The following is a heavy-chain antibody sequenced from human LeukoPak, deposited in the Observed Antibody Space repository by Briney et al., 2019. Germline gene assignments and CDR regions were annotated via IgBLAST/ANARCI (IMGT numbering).Heavy chain of an antibody. CDR3: ARDTRRSGVVTLDAFDI. CDR1: GGSISNYF. CDR2: IYSTGRS. D-gene: IGHD3-3*01. J-gene: IGHJ3*02. Sequence: SETLSLTCTVSGGSISNYFWSWVRQPAGKGLEWIGRIYSTGRSDYNPSLKSRVTISVDTSKNQFSLKLSSVTAADTAVYYCARDTRRSGVVTLDAFDIWGQGTMVTVSS. V-gene: IGHV4-4*07.